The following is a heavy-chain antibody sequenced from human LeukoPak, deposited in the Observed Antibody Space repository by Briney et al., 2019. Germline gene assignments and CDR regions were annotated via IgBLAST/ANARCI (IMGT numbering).Heavy chain of an antibody. CDR1: GGPISIYY. D-gene: IGHD3-22*01. J-gene: IGHJ5*02. Sequence: SETRSLTCTVSGGPISIYYWSWIRQPPTKGLEWIGYVHYSGITNYNPSLESRVTISLETSKNLFSLQLKSLTAADTAVYYCARHSSRYYYNTTGSQGFDPWGQGTLVTVSS. CDR3: ARHSSRYYYNTTGSQGFDP. V-gene: IGHV4-59*01. CDR2: VHYSGIT.